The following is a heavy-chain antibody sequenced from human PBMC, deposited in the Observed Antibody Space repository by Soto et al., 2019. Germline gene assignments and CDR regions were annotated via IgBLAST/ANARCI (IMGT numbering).Heavy chain of an antibody. V-gene: IGHV3-30-3*01. J-gene: IGHJ6*02. CDR1: TFTFSSYA. CDR2: ISYDGSNK. Sequence: QVQLVESGGGVVQPGRSLRLSCAASTFTFSSYAMHWVRQAPGKGLEWVAVISYDGSNKYYADSVKGRFTISRDNSKNTLYLQRNSLRAEDTAVYYCARDYYRFNSGYGFSMDVWGQGTTVTVSS. CDR3: ARDYYRFNSGYGFSMDV. D-gene: IGHD5-12*01.